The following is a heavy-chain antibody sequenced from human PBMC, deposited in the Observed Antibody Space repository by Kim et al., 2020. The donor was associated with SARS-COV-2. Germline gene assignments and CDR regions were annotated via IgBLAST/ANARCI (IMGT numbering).Heavy chain of an antibody. CDR1: GGSFSGYY. V-gene: IGHV4-34*01. J-gene: IGHJ4*02. Sequence: SETLSLTCAVYGGSFSGYYWSWIRQPPGKGLEWIGEINHSGSTNYNPSLKSRVTISVDTSKNQFSLKLSSVTAADTAVYYCARLPHRDIVVVIRDYWGQGTLVTVSS. D-gene: IGHD3-22*01. CDR3: ARLPHRDIVVVIRDY. CDR2: INHSGST.